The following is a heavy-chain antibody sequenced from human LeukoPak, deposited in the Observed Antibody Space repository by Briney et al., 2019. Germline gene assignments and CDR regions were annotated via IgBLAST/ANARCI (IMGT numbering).Heavy chain of an antibody. V-gene: IGHV3-23*01. J-gene: IGHJ4*02. CDR1: GFAFSSYA. Sequence: GGSLRLSCAASGFAFSSYAMSWVRQAPGKGLEWVSGISVSGGSTYYADSVKGRFTISRGNSKNTLYLQMNSLRADDTAVYYCARAVSQLWLPCAYWGQGTQVTVSS. CDR2: ISVSGGST. D-gene: IGHD5-18*01. CDR3: ARAVSQLWLPCAY.